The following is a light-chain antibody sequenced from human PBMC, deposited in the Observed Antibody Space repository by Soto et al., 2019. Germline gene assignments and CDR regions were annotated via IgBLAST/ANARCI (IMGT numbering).Light chain of an antibody. CDR2: GAS. CDR1: QSVSSSY. V-gene: IGKV3-20*01. CDR3: QQYGSSPPSCT. Sequence: EIVLTQSPSTLSLSPGERATLSCRASQSVSSSYLAWYQQKPGQAPRLLIYGASSRATGIPDRFSGSGSGTDFTLTISRLEPEDFAVYYCQQYGSSPPSCTFGQGTKLEIK. J-gene: IGKJ2*02.